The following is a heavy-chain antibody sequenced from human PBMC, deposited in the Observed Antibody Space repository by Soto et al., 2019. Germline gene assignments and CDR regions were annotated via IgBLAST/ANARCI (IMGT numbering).Heavy chain of an antibody. Sequence: EWIGEINHSGSTNYNTSLKSRVTISVDTSKNQFSLKLSSVTAADTAVYYCFCFKGYGDHRDLLAFPTRRSSDL. V-gene: IGHV4-34*01. CDR2: INHSGST. J-gene: IGHJ2*01. CDR3: FCFKGYGDHRDLLAFPTRRSSDL. D-gene: IGHD4-17*01.